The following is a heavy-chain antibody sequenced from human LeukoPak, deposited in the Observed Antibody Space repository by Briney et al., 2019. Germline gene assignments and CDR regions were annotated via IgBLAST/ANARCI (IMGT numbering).Heavy chain of an antibody. CDR1: GYTFTSYG. J-gene: IGHJ4*02. CDR2: NSAYHGNT. Sequence: ASVTVSCKASGYTFTSYGSSGVRQAPGQGLEWLRWNSAYHGNTNSAQKLQGRVKIPPDTSTGTCDMRLRSRISDGTAVYFCARGPNYFFDWWGQGTLVTVSS. V-gene: IGHV1-18*01. CDR3: ARGPNYFFDW.